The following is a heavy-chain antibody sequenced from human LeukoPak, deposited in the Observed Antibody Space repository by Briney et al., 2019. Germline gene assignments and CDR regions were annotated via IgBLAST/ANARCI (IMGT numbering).Heavy chain of an antibody. Sequence: GGSLRLSCVVSGINFNLAWMTWVRQAPGKGLEWVGRIKSKTDGGTTDYAAPVKGRFTISRDDSKNTLYLQMNSLKTEDTAVYYCTTVLLLGYCSGGSCYSNWGQGTLVTVSS. CDR1: GINFNLAW. CDR3: TTVLLLGYCSGGSCYSN. J-gene: IGHJ4*02. V-gene: IGHV3-15*01. D-gene: IGHD2-15*01. CDR2: IKSKTDGGTT.